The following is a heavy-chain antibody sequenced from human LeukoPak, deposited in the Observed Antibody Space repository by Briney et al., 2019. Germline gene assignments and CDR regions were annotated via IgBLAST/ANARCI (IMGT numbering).Heavy chain of an antibody. Sequence: GSLRLSCAVYGGSFSGYYWSWIRQPPGKGLEWIGEINHSGSTNYNPSLKSRVTISVDTSKNQFSLKLSSVTAADTAVYYCARGGSGYDLRGVYYFDYWGQGTLVTVSS. CDR1: GGSFSGYY. D-gene: IGHD5-12*01. CDR2: INHSGST. V-gene: IGHV4-34*01. J-gene: IGHJ4*02. CDR3: ARGGSGYDLRGVYYFDY.